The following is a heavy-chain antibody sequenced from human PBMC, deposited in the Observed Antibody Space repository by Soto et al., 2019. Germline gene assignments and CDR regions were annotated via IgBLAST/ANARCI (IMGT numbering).Heavy chain of an antibody. D-gene: IGHD2-8*01. Sequence: PSQTLSLTCAISGDSVSSKSAAWNWIRQSPSGGLEWLGRTYYRSKWYNDYAVSVKSQITINPDTSKNQFSLQLNSVTPDDTAVYYCARLIGNSWLDSWGQGTLVTVSS. J-gene: IGHJ5*01. V-gene: IGHV6-1*01. CDR2: TYYRSKWYN. CDR3: ARLIGNSWLDS. CDR1: GDSVSSKSAA.